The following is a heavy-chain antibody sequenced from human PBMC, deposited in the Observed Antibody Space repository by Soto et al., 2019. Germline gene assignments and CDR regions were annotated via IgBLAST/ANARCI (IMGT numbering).Heavy chain of an antibody. D-gene: IGHD5-18*01. V-gene: IGHV1-18*01. J-gene: IGHJ6*02. CDR1: GYDYVTYA. CDR3: ARRVQVWLPDYYGIDV. Sequence: QAQLVQSGAEVKKPGASVNVSCKASGYDYVTYAITWVRQRPGQGLEWMGWISTLNGNTNYAQNFQGRVTMTTDTSTRIVHLELRSLRSDDTAVYYYARRVQVWLPDYYGIDVWGQGTKVTVSS. CDR2: ISTLNGNT.